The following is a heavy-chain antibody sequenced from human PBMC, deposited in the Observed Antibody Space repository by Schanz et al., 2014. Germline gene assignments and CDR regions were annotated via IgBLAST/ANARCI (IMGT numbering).Heavy chain of an antibody. CDR1: GFTFSSYG. CDR3: AKVGPYSGSLGAFDI. CDR2: IYSGGDT. J-gene: IGHJ3*02. D-gene: IGHD1-26*01. Sequence: QVQLVESGGGVVQPGRSLRLSCAASGFTFSSYGMHWVRQAPGKGLEWVSLIYSGGDTNYAGSVKGRFTISRDGSKNTLYLQMNSLRAEDTAVYYCAKVGPYSGSLGAFDIWGQGTMVTVSS. V-gene: IGHV3-NL1*01.